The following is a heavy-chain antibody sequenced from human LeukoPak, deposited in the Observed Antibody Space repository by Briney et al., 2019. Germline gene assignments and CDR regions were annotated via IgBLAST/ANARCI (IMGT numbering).Heavy chain of an antibody. V-gene: IGHV1-69*13. J-gene: IGHJ4*02. D-gene: IGHD1-26*01. CDR1: GGTFSSYA. CDR2: IIPIFGTA. CDR3: ARSLSGSYFPHPGY. Sequence: SVKVSCKASGGTFSSYAISWVRQAPGQGLERMGGIIPIFGTANYAQKFQGRVTITADESTSTAYMELSSLRSEDTAVYYCARSLSGSYFPHPGYWGQGTLVTVSS.